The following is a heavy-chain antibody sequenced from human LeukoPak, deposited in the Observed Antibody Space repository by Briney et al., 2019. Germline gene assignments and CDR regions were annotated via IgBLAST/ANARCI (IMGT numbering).Heavy chain of an antibody. CDR3: ARGYSSGYYGPFFDY. V-gene: IGHV3-48*03. D-gene: IGHD3-22*01. Sequence: GSLRLSCAASGFSFSSYEMNWVRQAPGKGLEWVSYISSSGSPIYYADSVRGRSTISRDNAKNSLYLQMNSLRAEDTAVYYCARGYSSGYYGPFFDYWGQGTLVTVSS. CDR1: GFSFSSYE. CDR2: ISSSGSPI. J-gene: IGHJ4*02.